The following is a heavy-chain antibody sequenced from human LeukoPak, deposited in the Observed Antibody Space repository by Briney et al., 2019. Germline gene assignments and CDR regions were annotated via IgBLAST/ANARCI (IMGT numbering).Heavy chain of an antibody. Sequence: GGSLRLSCAASGFTLNTYAMSWVRQAPGKGLEWVSLISGGSDNTYYADSVKGRFTISRDNSKNTVYLQMNSLRAEDTAVYYCAKWAGTRDYWGQGTLVTVSS. J-gene: IGHJ4*02. D-gene: IGHD6-19*01. V-gene: IGHV3-23*01. CDR1: GFTLNTYA. CDR3: AKWAGTRDY. CDR2: ISGGSDNT.